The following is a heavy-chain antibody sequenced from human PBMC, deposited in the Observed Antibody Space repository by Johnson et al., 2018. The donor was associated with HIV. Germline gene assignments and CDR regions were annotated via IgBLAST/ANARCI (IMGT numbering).Heavy chain of an antibody. CDR1: GFTFNSFG. Sequence: QVQLVESGGGLIQPGGSLRLSCAASGFTFNSFGVHWVRQAPGKGLEWVAFIRDDGSNEDYADSVKGRFTISRDNAKNSLYLQMNSLRAEDTAVYYCARGRGALDIWGQGTMVTVSS. CDR3: ARGRGALDI. D-gene: IGHD3-16*01. V-gene: IGHV3-30*02. J-gene: IGHJ3*02. CDR2: IRDDGSNE.